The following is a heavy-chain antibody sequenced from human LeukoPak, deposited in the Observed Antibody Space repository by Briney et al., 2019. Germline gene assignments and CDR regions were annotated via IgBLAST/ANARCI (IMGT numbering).Heavy chain of an antibody. J-gene: IGHJ5*02. Sequence: SETLSLTCAVYGGSFSGYYWSWIRQPPGKGLEWIGEINHSGSTNYNSSLKSRVTISVDTSKNQFSLKLSSVTAADTAVYYCARVISPVTTYNWFDPWGQGTLVTVSS. D-gene: IGHD4-17*01. CDR3: ARVISPVTTYNWFDP. CDR1: GGSFSGYY. CDR2: INHSGST. V-gene: IGHV4-34*01.